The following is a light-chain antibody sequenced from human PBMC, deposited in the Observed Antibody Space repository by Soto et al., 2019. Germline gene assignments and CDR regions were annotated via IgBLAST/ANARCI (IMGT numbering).Light chain of an antibody. V-gene: IGKV3-20*01. CDR1: QSVSSSY. CDR2: DAS. Sequence: EIVLTQAPGTLSLSPGERATLSCRASQSVSSSYLAWYQQKPGQAPRLLIFDASSRATGIPDRFSGSGSGTAFTLTISRLEPEDFAVYYCQQYGSSPPLTFGGGTRVEIK. J-gene: IGKJ4*01. CDR3: QQYGSSPPLT.